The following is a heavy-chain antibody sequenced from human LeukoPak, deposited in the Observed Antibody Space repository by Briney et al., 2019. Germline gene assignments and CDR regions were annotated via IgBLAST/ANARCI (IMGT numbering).Heavy chain of an antibody. CDR1: GGTFSSYT. J-gene: IGHJ3*02. Sequence: SVKVSCKVSGGTFSSYTISWVRQAPGQGLEWVGRIIPILGIANYAQKFQGRVTITADKSTSTAYMELSSLRSEDTAVYYCARGLDLRFLEWLVAFDIWGQGTMVTVSS. V-gene: IGHV1-69*02. D-gene: IGHD3-3*01. CDR2: IIPILGIA. CDR3: ARGLDLRFLEWLVAFDI.